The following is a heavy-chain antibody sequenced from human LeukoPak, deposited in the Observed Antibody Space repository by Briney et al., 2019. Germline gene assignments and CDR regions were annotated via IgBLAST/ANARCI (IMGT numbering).Heavy chain of an antibody. CDR2: IYHSGST. V-gene: IGHV4-38-2*02. CDR1: GYSISSGYY. J-gene: IGHJ4*02. Sequence: SETLSLTCTVSGYSISSGYYGGWIRQAPGKGREGIGSIYHSGSTYYNPSTKSRATISVDTSTKQFSLKLSSVTPADKAVYYCARDTGAYSGADYWGQGTLVTVSS. D-gene: IGHD6-13*01. CDR3: ARDTGAYSGADY.